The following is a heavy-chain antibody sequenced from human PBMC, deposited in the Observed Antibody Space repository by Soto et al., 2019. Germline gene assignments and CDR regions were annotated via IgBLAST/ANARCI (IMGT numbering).Heavy chain of an antibody. D-gene: IGHD2-15*01. V-gene: IGHV1-69*08. CDR3: ARDQYCSVSSCFGHPDV. J-gene: IGHJ6*04. CDR2: IIPALGIT. Sequence: QVQLVQSGATVKRPGSSVRVSCQASGDTFSTHTITWVRQAPGQGLEWVGRIIPALGITTYAQRFQGRVTISAVRSTSTAYMVLSSLTSDDTALYYCARDQYCSVSSCFGHPDVWGGGTAVIVSS. CDR1: GDTFSTHT.